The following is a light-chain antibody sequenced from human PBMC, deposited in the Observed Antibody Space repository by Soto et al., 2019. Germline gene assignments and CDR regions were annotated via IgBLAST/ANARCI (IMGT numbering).Light chain of an antibody. V-gene: IGKV3-20*01. J-gene: IGKJ2*01. CDR3: QQYGSSPLYT. Sequence: EIGLTQSPGTLSLSPGERATLSCMASPSVSSSDLAWYQHKPGQAPRLLIYGASSRATGIPDRFSGSGSGTDFTLTISRLAPEDFAVYYCQQYGSSPLYTFGQGTKLEIK. CDR2: GAS. CDR1: PSVSSSD.